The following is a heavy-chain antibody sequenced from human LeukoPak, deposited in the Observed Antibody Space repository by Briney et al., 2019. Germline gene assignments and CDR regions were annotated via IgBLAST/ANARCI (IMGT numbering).Heavy chain of an antibody. Sequence: GFLRLSCAASGFTVNNNYMNWVRQAPGKGLEWISVIYSGGRTYYADSVEGRFTISRDNSKNTVFLQMNSLRADDTAVYYCAREADFWSGQFDYWGQGTLVTVSS. CDR2: IYSGGRT. CDR1: GFTVNNNY. J-gene: IGHJ4*02. D-gene: IGHD3-3*01. V-gene: IGHV3-53*05. CDR3: AREADFWSGQFDY.